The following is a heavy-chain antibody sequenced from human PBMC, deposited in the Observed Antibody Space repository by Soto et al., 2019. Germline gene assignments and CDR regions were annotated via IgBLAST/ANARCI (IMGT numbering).Heavy chain of an antibody. CDR2: IYGDDDK. CDR3: VQSRCGGDCLQSYSSHSYYGLDV. CDR1: GLSLSTTGVG. V-gene: IGHV2-5*02. Sequence: QITLKESGPTLVKPTQTLTLTCTFSGLSLSTTGVGVGWVRQPPGKALEWLALIYGDDDKRYSPSLKSRLTITQDHSKNQVVLTMTNMDPVDTATYYCVQSRCGGDCLQSYSSHSYYGLDVWGQGTTVTVSS. J-gene: IGHJ6*02. D-gene: IGHD2-21*02.